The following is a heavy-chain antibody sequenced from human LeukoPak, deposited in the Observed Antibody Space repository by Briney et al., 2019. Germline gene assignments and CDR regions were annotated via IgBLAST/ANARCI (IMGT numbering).Heavy chain of an antibody. CDR2: IWYDGSNK. V-gene: IGHV3-33*01. J-gene: IGHJ6*03. CDR3: ARVETLSYDILTGYYAGYYYMDV. Sequence: SGGSLRLSCAASGFTFSSYGMHWVRQAPGKGLEWVAVIWYDGSNKYYADSVKGRFTISRDNSKNTLYLQMNSLRAEDTAVYYCARVETLSYDILTGYYAGYYYMDVWGKGTTVTVSS. D-gene: IGHD3-9*01. CDR1: GFTFSSYG.